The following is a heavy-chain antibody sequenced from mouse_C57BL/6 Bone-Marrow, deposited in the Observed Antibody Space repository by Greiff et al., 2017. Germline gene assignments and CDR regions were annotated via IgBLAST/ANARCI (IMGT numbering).Heavy chain of an antibody. CDR2: IDPENGDT. J-gene: IGHJ2*01. CDR3: TTYRDYFDY. CDR1: GFNIKDDY. V-gene: IGHV14-4*01. Sequence: VQLKQSGAELVRPGASVKLSCTASGFNIKDDYMHWVKQRPEQGLEWIGWIDPENGDTESASKFQGKATITADTSSNTAYLQLSSLTSEDTAVYYCTTYRDYFDYGGQGTTLTVAS.